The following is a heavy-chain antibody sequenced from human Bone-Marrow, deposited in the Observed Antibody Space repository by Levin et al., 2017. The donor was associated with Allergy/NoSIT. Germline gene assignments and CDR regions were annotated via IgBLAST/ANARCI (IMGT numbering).Heavy chain of an antibody. J-gene: IGHJ6*02. CDR1: GYTFSSYG. V-gene: IGHV1-18*01. Sequence: ASVKVSCKASGYTFSSYGITWVRQAPGQGLEWMGWISIYTGDTKYEQKVQGRVTMTTDTSTSTAYMELRSLRVDDTAIYYCARGADPRYGMDVWGQGTTVAVAS. CDR3: ARGADPRYGMDV. CDR2: ISIYTGDT.